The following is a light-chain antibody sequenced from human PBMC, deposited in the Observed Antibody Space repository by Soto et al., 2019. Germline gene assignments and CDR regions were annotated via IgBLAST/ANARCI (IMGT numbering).Light chain of an antibody. Sequence: DIQMTQSPSTLSASVGDRVTITCWASQSISSWLAWYQQKPGKAPKLLIYDASSLKSGVPSRFSGSGSGTEFTLTISSLQPDDFATYYCQQYNSQITFGPGTKVDIK. CDR1: QSISSW. CDR2: DAS. V-gene: IGKV1-5*01. J-gene: IGKJ3*01. CDR3: QQYNSQIT.